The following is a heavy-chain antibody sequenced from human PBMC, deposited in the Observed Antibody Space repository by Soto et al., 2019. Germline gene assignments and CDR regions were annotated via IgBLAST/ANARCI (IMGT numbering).Heavy chain of an antibody. J-gene: IGHJ4*02. CDR1: GYTFTDCY. Sequence: ASVKVSCKASGYTFTDCYIHWVRQAPGQGLEWMGWINPKSGGTNYAQNFQGRVTMPRDTSSTTVSMELSRLRSEDTAVYYCARGGITFFGVIDYWGQGTLVTVSS. V-gene: IGHV1-2*02. D-gene: IGHD3-3*01. CDR3: ARGGITFFGVIDY. CDR2: INPKSGGT.